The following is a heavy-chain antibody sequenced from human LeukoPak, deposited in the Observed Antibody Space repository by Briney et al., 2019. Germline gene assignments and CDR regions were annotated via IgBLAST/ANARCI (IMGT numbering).Heavy chain of an antibody. CDR3: VHRTSVTSVDH. D-gene: IGHD4-17*01. J-gene: IGHJ4*02. CDR2: IYGDDDK. CDR1: GFSLNTHAVV. V-gene: IGHV2-5*02. Sequence: SGPTLVKPTQTLTLTCTFSGFSLNTHAVVVGWVRQPPGQALEWLTFIYGDDDKRYSPSLESRLTITQDTSKNQVVLTMTDMDYVDTATYYCVHRTSVTSVDHWGQGTLVSVSS.